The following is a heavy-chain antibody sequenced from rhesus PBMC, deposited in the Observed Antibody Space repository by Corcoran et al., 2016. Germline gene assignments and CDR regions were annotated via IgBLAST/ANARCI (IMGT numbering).Heavy chain of an antibody. CDR2: IDPSDSET. J-gene: IGHJ4*01. CDR3: AKDDFWSGYFIDY. D-gene: IGHD3-3*01. Sequence: EVQLVQSGAEVKSPGASLKISCKTSGSSFPRYCISWVRQMPGKGLEWMGAIDPSDSETRYRPSCQGKVTIAADKSSSTAYLQWSSLKASDTATYYCAKDDFWSGYFIDYWGQGVLGTVSS. V-gene: IGHV5-20*02. CDR1: GSSFPRYC.